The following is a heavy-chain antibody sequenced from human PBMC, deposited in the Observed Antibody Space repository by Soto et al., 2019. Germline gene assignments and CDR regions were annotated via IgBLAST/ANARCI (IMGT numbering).Heavy chain of an antibody. J-gene: IGHJ6*03. CDR3: TRSPAELDCSSTSCYFGYYYYMDV. CDR2: IRSKANSYAT. D-gene: IGHD2-2*01. Sequence: GGSLRLSCAASGFTFSGSAMHWVRQASGKGLEWVGRIRSKANSYATAYAASVKGRFTISRDDSKNTAYLQMNSLKTEDTAVYYCTRSPAELDCSSTSCYFGYYYYMDVWGKGTTVTVSS. V-gene: IGHV3-73*01. CDR1: GFTFSGSA.